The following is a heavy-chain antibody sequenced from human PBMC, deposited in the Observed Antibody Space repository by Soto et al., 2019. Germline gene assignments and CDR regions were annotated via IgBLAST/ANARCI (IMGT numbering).Heavy chain of an antibody. D-gene: IGHD1-7*01. V-gene: IGHV1-18*01. CDR1: GYTFTSYG. CDR3: ARVKVGITGTTGFDY. CDR2: ISAYNGNT. Sequence: ASVKVSCKASGYTFTSYGISWVRQAPGQGLEWMGWISAYNGNTNYAQKLQGRVTMTTDTSTSTAYMELRSLRSDDTAVYYCARVKVGITGTTGFDYWGQGTLVTVSS. J-gene: IGHJ4*02.